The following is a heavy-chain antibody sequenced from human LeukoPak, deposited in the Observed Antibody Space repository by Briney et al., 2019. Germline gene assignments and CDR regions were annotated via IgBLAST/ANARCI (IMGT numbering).Heavy chain of an antibody. CDR1: GFTFSDYT. Sequence: GSLRLSCAASGFTFSDYTLHWVRQAPGKGLEWLAVISYDGSQKYYADSVTGRFTISRDNSKNTVNLQMNGLRVEDTAVFYCATANSSSWHYFDDWGQGTLVTVSS. CDR2: ISYDGSQK. D-gene: IGHD6-13*01. V-gene: IGHV3-30*04. CDR3: ATANSSSWHYFDD. J-gene: IGHJ4*02.